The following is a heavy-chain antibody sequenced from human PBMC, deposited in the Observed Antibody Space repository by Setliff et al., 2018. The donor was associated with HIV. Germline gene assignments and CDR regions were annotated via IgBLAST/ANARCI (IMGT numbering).Heavy chain of an antibody. CDR3: ARDQGAFFECFDY. D-gene: IGHD3-16*01. V-gene: IGHV1-69*10. Sequence: KVSCQAPGATFANFALNWVRQAPGQGPEWMGGIVPRDAITKYAPKFQGRLTITADKSTNTVYMELSSLRSDDTAVYFCARDQGAFFECFDYWGQGSLVTVSS. CDR2: IVPRDAIT. J-gene: IGHJ4*02. CDR1: GATFANFA.